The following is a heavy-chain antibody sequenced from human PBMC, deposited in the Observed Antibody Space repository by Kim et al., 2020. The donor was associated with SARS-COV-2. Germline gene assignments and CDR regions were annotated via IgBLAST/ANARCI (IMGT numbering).Heavy chain of an antibody. D-gene: IGHD6-6*01. V-gene: IGHV3-7*03. CDR3: ARGYSSSY. CDR2: GGEK. J-gene: IGHJ4*02. Sequence: GGEKYYVDYVKGRFTISRDSAKNSLYLQMNSLRAEDTAVYYCARGYSSSYWGQGTLVTVSS.